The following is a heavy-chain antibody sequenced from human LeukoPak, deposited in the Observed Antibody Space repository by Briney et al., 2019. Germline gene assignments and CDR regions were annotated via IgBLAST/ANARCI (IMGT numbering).Heavy chain of an antibody. CDR1: GGSFSGYY. J-gene: IGHJ4*02. D-gene: IGHD1-26*01. V-gene: IGHV4-34*01. Sequence: SETLSLTCAVYGGSFSGYYWSWIRQPPGKGLEWIGSIYYSGSTYYNPSLKSRVTISVDTSKNQFSLKLSSVTAADTAVYYCARSRQLYSGSPGSFDYWGQGTLVTVSS. CDR2: IYYSGST. CDR3: ARSRQLYSGSPGSFDY.